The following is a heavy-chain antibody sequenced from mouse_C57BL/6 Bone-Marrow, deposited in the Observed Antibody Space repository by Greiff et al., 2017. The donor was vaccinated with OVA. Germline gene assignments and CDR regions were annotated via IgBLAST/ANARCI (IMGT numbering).Heavy chain of an antibody. CDR2: FYPGSGSI. Sequence: VQLQQSGAELVKPGASVKLSCKASGYTFTEYTIHWVKQRSGQGLEWIGWFYPGSGSIKYNEKFKDKATLTADKSSSTVYMELSRLTSEDSAVYFCARHEDFSIYYGDHFDYWGQGTTLTVSS. D-gene: IGHD2-13*01. J-gene: IGHJ2*01. V-gene: IGHV1-62-2*01. CDR3: ARHEDFSIYYGDHFDY. CDR1: GYTFTEYT.